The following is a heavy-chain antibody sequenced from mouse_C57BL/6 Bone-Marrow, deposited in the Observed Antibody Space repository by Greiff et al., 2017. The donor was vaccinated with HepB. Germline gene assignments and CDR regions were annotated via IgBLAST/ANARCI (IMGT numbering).Heavy chain of an antibody. CDR1: GFSLSTFGMG. Sequence: VKLVESGPGILQPSQTLSLTCSFSGFSLSTFGMGVGWIRQPSGKGLEWLAHIWWDDDKYYNPALKSRLTISKDTSKNQVFLKIANVDTADTATYYCARIITTVVATRNYYAMDYWGQGTSVTVSS. D-gene: IGHD1-1*01. CDR2: IWWDDDK. J-gene: IGHJ4*01. V-gene: IGHV8-8*01. CDR3: ARIITTVVATRNYYAMDY.